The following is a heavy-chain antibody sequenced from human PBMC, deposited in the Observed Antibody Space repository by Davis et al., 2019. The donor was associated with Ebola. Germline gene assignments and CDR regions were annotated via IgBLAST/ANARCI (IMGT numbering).Heavy chain of an antibody. Sequence: PGGSLRLSCSASGFTFISYAMHWVRQAPGKGLEYVSAIRSNGGRTYYADSGKGRFTISRDNSKNTLYLQMCSLRAEDTAVYSCARDGPLFALGDYYYGIDVWGQGTTVTLSS. V-gene: IGHV3-64D*08. D-gene: IGHD3-16*01. CDR3: ARDGPLFALGDYYYGIDV. J-gene: IGHJ6*02. CDR1: GFTFISYA. CDR2: IRSNGGRT.